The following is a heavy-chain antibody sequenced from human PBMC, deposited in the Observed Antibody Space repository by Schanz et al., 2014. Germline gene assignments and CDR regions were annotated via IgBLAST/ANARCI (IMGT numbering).Heavy chain of an antibody. D-gene: IGHD3-10*01. Sequence: QLQLQESGPGLVKASETLSLTCSVSGGSINSGGYRWGWIRQPPGKGLEWIGTMYSSGSPYYNPPLKSGVTISADPPGNHFSRKVFFVTAADTALYYCARLRGGGVIITTWGQGTLVTVSS. V-gene: IGHV4-39*01. CDR2: MYSSGSP. J-gene: IGHJ5*02. CDR3: ARLRGGGVIITT. CDR1: GGSINSGGYR.